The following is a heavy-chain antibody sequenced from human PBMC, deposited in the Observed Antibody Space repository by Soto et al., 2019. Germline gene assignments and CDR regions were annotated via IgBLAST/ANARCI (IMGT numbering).Heavy chain of an antibody. CDR2: IYYSGST. Sequence: QVQLQESGPGLVKPSETLSLTCTVSGGSISSYYWSWIRQPPGRGLEWIGYIYYSGSTNYNPSLKRRITMSVDTSKHQFFLKPSSVSAADTAVYYCASSGYSGYLFDSWGQGTLVTVSS. CDR1: GGSISSYY. V-gene: IGHV4-59*01. J-gene: IGHJ4*02. D-gene: IGHD5-12*01. CDR3: ASSGYSGYLFDS.